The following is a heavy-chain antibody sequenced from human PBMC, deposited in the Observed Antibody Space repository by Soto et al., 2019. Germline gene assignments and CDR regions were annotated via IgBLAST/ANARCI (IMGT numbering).Heavy chain of an antibody. CDR3: AIFDSSGWYRWFDP. J-gene: IGHJ5*02. D-gene: IGHD6-19*01. Sequence: DSVKVSCKASGYTFTSYAMHWVRQAPGQRLEWMGWINAGNGNTKYSQKFQGRVTITRDTSASTAYMELSSLRSEDTAVYYCAIFDSSGWYRWFDPSGQGPLVTVS. V-gene: IGHV1-3*01. CDR2: INAGNGNT. CDR1: GYTFTSYA.